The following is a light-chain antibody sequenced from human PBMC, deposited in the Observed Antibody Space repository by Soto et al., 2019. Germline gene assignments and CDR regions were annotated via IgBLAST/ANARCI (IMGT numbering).Light chain of an antibody. CDR1: QSVSSN. Sequence: EIVMTQSPATLSVSPGERATLSCRASQSVSSNLAGYQQKPGQAPRLLIYGASTRATGIPARFSGSGSGTKFTLTISSLQSEDVAVYYCQQYNNWPRIFTFGPGTKVDIK. V-gene: IGKV3-15*01. CDR3: QQYNNWPRIFT. CDR2: GAS. J-gene: IGKJ3*01.